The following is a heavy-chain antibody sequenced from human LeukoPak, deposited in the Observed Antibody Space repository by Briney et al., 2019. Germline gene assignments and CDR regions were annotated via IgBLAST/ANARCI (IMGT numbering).Heavy chain of an antibody. CDR2: IKENGSEK. D-gene: IGHD3-10*01. Sequence: GGSLRLSCVASGFTFSVYWMSWVRQAPGKGLEWVANIKENGSEKYYVDSVKGRFTISRDNAKNSLYLQMSSLRAEDTAVYYCARGGSWFAPWGQGTLVTVSS. V-gene: IGHV3-7*01. CDR1: GFTFSVYW. J-gene: IGHJ5*02. CDR3: ARGGSWFAP.